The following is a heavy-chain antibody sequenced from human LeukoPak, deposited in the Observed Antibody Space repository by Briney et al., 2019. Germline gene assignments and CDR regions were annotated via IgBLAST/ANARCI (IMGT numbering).Heavy chain of an antibody. V-gene: IGHV3-15*01. D-gene: IGHD2-15*01. CDR1: GFSFSNAW. Sequence: GGPLRLSCAASGFSFSNAWMSWVRQAPGKGLEWVGRIKRKTEHGTTEYAAPVTGRFTISRDDPKNMLYLQMNSLTPEDTALYYCTTGLGVVVIAATTFDYWGQGTLVTVSS. J-gene: IGHJ4*02. CDR3: TTGLGVVVIAATTFDY. CDR2: IKRKTEHGTT.